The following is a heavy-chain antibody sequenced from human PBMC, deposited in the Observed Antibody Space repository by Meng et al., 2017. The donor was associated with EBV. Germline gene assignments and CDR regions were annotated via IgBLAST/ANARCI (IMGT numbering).Heavy chain of an antibody. CDR1: GFTFSGYA. CDR2: ISYDGSNK. D-gene: IGHD6-19*01. J-gene: IGHJ4*02. Sequence: QVQLVESGGGVFQPGRPLRLSCAASGFTFSGYAMHGVRQAPGKGLEWVAVISYDGSNKYYADSVKGRFTISRDNSKNTLYLQMNSLRAEDTAVYYCARDPDSSGWYYFDYWGQGTLVTVSS. CDR3: ARDPDSSGWYYFDY. V-gene: IGHV3-30-3*01.